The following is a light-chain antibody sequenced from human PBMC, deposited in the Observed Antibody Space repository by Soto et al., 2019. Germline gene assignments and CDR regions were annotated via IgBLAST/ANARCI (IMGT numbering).Light chain of an antibody. CDR2: EVS. Sequence: QSALTQPASVSGSPGQSITISCTGTSSDVGGYNYVSWYQQHPGKAPKLMIYEVSNRPSGVSNRFSGSKSGNTASLTISGLQDEDEADYYCSSHTSSSTPYVFGTGTKVTVL. CDR3: SSHTSSSTPYV. V-gene: IGLV2-14*01. J-gene: IGLJ1*01. CDR1: SSDVGGYNY.